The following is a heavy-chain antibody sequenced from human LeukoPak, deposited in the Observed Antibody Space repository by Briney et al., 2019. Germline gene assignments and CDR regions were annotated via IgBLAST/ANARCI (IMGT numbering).Heavy chain of an antibody. Sequence: GSLRLYCAASGFTFSSYAVSWVRQAPGKGLEWVSSISGSGGSTYSADSVKGRFTISRDDSKNTLYLQMNSLRAEDTALYYCAKDRSCTNDICHGDFDYWGQGTLVTVSS. CDR3: AKDRSCTNDICHGDFDY. CDR1: GFTFSSYA. V-gene: IGHV3-23*01. D-gene: IGHD2-8*01. J-gene: IGHJ4*02. CDR2: ISGSGGST.